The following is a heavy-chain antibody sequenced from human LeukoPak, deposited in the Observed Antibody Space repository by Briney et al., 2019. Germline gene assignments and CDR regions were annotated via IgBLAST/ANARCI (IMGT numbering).Heavy chain of an antibody. V-gene: IGHV3-23*01. CDR3: AKGQRGGSGNYYFDY. J-gene: IGHJ4*02. D-gene: IGHD3-10*01. Sequence: GGSLRLSCAASGFTFTSYSMNWVRQAPGKGLEWVSAISGSGGSTYYADSVKGRFTISRDNSKNTLYLQMNSLRAEDTAVYYCAKGQRGGSGNYYFDYWGQGTLVTVSS. CDR2: ISGSGGST. CDR1: GFTFTSYS.